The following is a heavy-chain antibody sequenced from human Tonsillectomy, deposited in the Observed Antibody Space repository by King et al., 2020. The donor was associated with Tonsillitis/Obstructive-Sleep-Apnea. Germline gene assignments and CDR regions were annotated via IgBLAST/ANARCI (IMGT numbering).Heavy chain of an antibody. Sequence: VPLQESGPGRVKPSETLSLTCTVSGGSISSYYWSWIRQPPGKGLEWIGYIYYSGITNSNPSLKSRVTISVATSKNQFSLKLTSVTAADTAVYYCASSEYSGHDYGYWGQGTLVTVSS. CDR2: IYYSGIT. D-gene: IGHD5-12*01. CDR3: ASSEYSGHDYGY. CDR1: GGSISSYY. J-gene: IGHJ4*02. V-gene: IGHV4-59*01.